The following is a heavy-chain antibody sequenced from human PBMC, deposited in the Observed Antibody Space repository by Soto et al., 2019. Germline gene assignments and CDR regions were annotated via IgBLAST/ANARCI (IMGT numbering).Heavy chain of an antibody. D-gene: IGHD6-19*01. J-gene: IGHJ5*02. V-gene: IGHV1-18*01. CDR3: ARKAVAGPFDP. CDR1: GYTFTSYG. CDR2: ISAYNGNT. Sequence: QVQLVQSGAEVKKPGASVKVSCKASGYTFTSYGISWVRQAPGQGLEWMGWISAYNGNTNYAQKLQGRVTMTTATSTTTAYMELRSVSSAAPAVYYCARKAVAGPFDPWGQGTLVTVSS.